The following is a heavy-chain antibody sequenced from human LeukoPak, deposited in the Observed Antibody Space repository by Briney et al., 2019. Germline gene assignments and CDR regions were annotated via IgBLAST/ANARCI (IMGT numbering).Heavy chain of an antibody. D-gene: IGHD3-10*01. CDR2: ISGSGSST. J-gene: IGHJ4*02. V-gene: IGHV3-23*01. Sequence: GGSLRLSCAASGFTFSSYAMSWVRQAPGKGLEWVSAISGSGSSTYYADSVKGRFTISRDNSKNTLYLQMNSLRAEDTAVYYCAKGPSWGYPVYYFDYWGQGTLVTVSS. CDR1: GFTFSSYA. CDR3: AKGPSWGYPVYYFDY.